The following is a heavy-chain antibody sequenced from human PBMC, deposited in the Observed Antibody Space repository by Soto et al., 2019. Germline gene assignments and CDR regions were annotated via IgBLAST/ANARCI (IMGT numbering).Heavy chain of an antibody. CDR2: SSSSGDST. D-gene: IGHD2-2*01. CDR3: VKDRYVDY. J-gene: IGHJ4*02. V-gene: IGHV3-64D*06. Sequence: GGSLRLSCSVSGFTIITYAMHWVRQAPGKGLEYVASSSSSGDSTYYADSVKGRFTISRDNSKNTLYLQMSSLRVEDTALYYCVKDRYVDYWGQGILVTVSS. CDR1: GFTIITYA.